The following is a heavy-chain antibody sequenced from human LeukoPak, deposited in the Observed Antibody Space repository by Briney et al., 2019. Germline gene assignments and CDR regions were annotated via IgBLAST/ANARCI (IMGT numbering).Heavy chain of an antibody. D-gene: IGHD6-19*01. CDR2: IYYSGST. V-gene: IGHV4-39*07. Sequence: PSETLSLTCTVSGGSISSSSYYWGWIRQPPGKGLEWIGSIYYSGSTYYNPSLKSRVTISVDTSKNQFSLKLSSVTAADTAVYYCATSYSSGWYINWFDPWGQGTLVTVSS. J-gene: IGHJ5*02. CDR3: ATSYSSGWYINWFDP. CDR1: GGSISSSSYY.